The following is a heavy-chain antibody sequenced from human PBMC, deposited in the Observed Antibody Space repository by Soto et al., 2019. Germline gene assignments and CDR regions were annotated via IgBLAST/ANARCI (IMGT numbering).Heavy chain of an antibody. Sequence: QVHLVESGGGVVQPGRSLRLSCSVSGFSFSSHALHWVRQAPGKGLEWVAVISDDGSDKYYADSVQGRFTISRDNSQNMLYLQMHSLRAEDTAIYHCVKGIMVSRTWFEADYGGQGTRVTVS. J-gene: IGHJ4*02. CDR2: ISDDGSDK. V-gene: IGHV3-30*04. CDR1: GFSFSSHA. D-gene: IGHD6-13*01. CDR3: VKGIMVSRTWFEADY.